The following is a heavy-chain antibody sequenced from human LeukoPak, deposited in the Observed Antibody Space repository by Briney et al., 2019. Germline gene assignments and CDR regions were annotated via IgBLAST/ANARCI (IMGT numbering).Heavy chain of an antibody. CDR2: MNPNSGNT. D-gene: IGHD3-3*01. CDR3: ARGRYYDFWSGYYTAASYFDY. J-gene: IGHJ4*02. CDR1: GYTFTSYD. V-gene: IGHV1-8*01. Sequence: GASVKVSCTASGYTFTSYDINWVRQATGQGLEWMGWMNPNSGNTGYAQKFQGRVTMTRNTSISTAYMELSSLRSEDTAVYYCARGRYYDFWSGYYTAASYFDYWGQGTLVTVSS.